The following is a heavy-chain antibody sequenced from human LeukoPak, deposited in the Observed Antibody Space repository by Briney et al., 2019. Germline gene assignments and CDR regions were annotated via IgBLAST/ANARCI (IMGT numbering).Heavy chain of an antibody. CDR2: VNPNSGGT. Sequence: ASVKVSCKASGYTFTGYYMHWVRQAPGQGLEWMGWVNPNSGGTNYAQKFQGRVTMTRDTSISTAYMELSRLRSDDTAVYYCAGPDLPQYSYYGMDVWGQGTTVTVSS. CDR3: AGPDLPQYSYYGMDV. J-gene: IGHJ6*02. V-gene: IGHV1-2*02. CDR1: GYTFTGYY.